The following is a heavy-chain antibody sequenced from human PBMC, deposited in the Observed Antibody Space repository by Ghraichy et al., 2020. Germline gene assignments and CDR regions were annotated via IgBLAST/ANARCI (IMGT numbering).Heavy chain of an antibody. CDR1: GGSISSYY. J-gene: IGHJ6*02. Sequence: SQTLSLTCTVSGGSISSYYWSWIRQPPGKGLEWIGYIYYSGSTNYNPSLKSRVTISVDTSKNQFSLKLSSVTAADTAVYYCARHSAKMKVLMVYAPYGMDVWGQGTTVTVSS. CDR3: ARHSAKMKVLMVYAPYGMDV. D-gene: IGHD2-8*01. V-gene: IGHV4-59*08. CDR2: IYYSGST.